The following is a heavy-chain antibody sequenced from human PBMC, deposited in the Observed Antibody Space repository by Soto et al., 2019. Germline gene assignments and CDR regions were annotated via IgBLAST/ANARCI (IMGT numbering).Heavy chain of an antibody. CDR2: ISAAGDP. Sequence: EVQLVESGGGLVQPGGSLRLSCEASGFTFRNYDMHWVRQGTGKGLEWVSGISAAGDPDYADSVEGRFTISRENAQNSVFLQMNSLRVCDTAVYYCARTDRDFYGLDVWGQGTTVIVSS. V-gene: IGHV3-13*05. CDR3: ARTDRDFYGLDV. J-gene: IGHJ6*02. CDR1: GFTFRNYD.